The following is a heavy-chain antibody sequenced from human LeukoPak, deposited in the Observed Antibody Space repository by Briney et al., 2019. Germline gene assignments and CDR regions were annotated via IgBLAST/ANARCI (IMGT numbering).Heavy chain of an antibody. J-gene: IGHJ4*02. Sequence: GGSLRLSCAASGFTFSSYAMTWVRQPPGKGLEGVSSITGSAANTYYADSVKGRFTISRDNSKNTLYLQMNSLRAEDTAVYYCAKYITMIYGRPHFDYWGQGTLVTVSS. CDR1: GFTFSSYA. CDR2: ITGSAANT. V-gene: IGHV3-23*01. D-gene: IGHD3-22*01. CDR3: AKYITMIYGRPHFDY.